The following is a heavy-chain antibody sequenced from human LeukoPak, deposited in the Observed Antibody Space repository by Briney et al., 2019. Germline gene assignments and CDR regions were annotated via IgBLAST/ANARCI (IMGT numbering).Heavy chain of an antibody. D-gene: IGHD1-26*01. Sequence: AGGSPRLSCAASGFTFSSFAMTWVRQAPGKGLEWVSAISGSGASTYYADSVKGRFTISRDNSKNTLYLQMNSLRAEDTAVYYCAKGRGSPYYFEYWGQGTLVTVSS. V-gene: IGHV3-23*01. J-gene: IGHJ4*02. CDR1: GFTFSSFA. CDR2: ISGSGAST. CDR3: AKGRGSPYYFEY.